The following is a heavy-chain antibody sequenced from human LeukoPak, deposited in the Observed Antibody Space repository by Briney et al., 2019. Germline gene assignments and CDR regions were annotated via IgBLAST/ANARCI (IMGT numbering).Heavy chain of an antibody. Sequence: GGSLRLSCAASGFTFSSYAMSWVRQAPGKGLEWVSTISGSGGSTYYADSVKGRFTISRDNSKNTLYLQMNSLRAEDAAVYYCAKRGGAAAGPYYYYMDVWGKGTTVTVSS. CDR1: GFTFSSYA. CDR2: ISGSGGST. V-gene: IGHV3-23*01. J-gene: IGHJ6*03. D-gene: IGHD6-13*01. CDR3: AKRGGAAAGPYYYYMDV.